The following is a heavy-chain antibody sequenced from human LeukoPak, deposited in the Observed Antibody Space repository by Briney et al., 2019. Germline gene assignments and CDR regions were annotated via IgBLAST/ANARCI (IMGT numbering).Heavy chain of an antibody. CDR1: GFTFRFYA. CDR3: AKAYSSSLYGDAFHI. V-gene: IGHV3-23*01. D-gene: IGHD6-13*01. J-gene: IGHJ3*02. Sequence: PGGCLRLSCAGSGFTFRFYAMTWFRQAPGKGLEWVSGISGDASVSKDADSVKGRFNISRDNSKNTLYLQLNSLRVEDTAIYYCAKAYSSSLYGDAFHIWGQGTMVTVSP. CDR2: ISGDASVS.